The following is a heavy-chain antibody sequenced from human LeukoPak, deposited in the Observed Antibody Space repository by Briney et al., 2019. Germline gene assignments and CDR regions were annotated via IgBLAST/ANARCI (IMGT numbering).Heavy chain of an antibody. CDR1: GGSFSNFG. Sequence: GASVKVSCKASGGSFSNFGISWVRQAPGQGLGWMRWISAYNSNTHYAQKLQGRVTMTTDTSTSTVYMELRSLRSDDTAVYYCARGSPPRRNYDSRGYYSYYFDYWGQGTLVTVSS. D-gene: IGHD3-22*01. V-gene: IGHV1-18*01. J-gene: IGHJ4*02. CDR3: ARGSPPRRNYDSRGYYSYYFDY. CDR2: ISAYNSNT.